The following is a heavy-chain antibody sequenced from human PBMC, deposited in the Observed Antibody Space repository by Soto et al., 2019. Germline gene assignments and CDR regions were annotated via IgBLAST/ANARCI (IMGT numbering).Heavy chain of an antibody. V-gene: IGHV1-18*01. CDR3: ARVRGIPADADY. CDR1: GYTFSTCG. Sequence: QVQLVQSGAEVKKPGASVKVSCKASGYTFSTCGISWVRQAPGQGLEWMGMISAYNGNTNYAQKFQDRVTLTTDTPTSTAYMELRSLKYDDTATYYCARVRGIPADADYWGQGTLVTVSS. CDR2: ISAYNGNT. D-gene: IGHD2-2*01. J-gene: IGHJ4*02.